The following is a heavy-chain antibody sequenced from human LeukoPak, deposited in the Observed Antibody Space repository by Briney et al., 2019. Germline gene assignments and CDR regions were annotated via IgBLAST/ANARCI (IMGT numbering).Heavy chain of an antibody. CDR3: AREIITEGDCFDP. Sequence: SETLSLTCTVSGDSIRSGGHFWSWIRQHPEKGLEWIGYIYYSGTTKYNPSLKSRVTISVDTSTNQLSLKLTSVTAADTAVYYCAREIITEGDCFDPWGQGILVTVSS. CDR2: IYYSGTT. D-gene: IGHD3-10*01. CDR1: GDSIRSGGHF. V-gene: IGHV4-31*03. J-gene: IGHJ5*02.